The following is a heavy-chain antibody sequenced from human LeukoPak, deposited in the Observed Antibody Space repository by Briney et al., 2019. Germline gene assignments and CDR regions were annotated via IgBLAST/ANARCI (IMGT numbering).Heavy chain of an antibody. V-gene: IGHV3-30*02. CDR1: GFTFSSYG. CDR3: XXXXXXAXXXXXXFDP. Sequence: PGGSLRLSWAASGFTFSSYGMHWVRQSAGKGVEWVAFIRYDGSNKYYADSVKGRFTISRDNSKNTMYLQMNTLRSEDTSAYYXXXXXXXAXXXXXXFDPXXQGTLVTVSS. CDR2: IRYDGSNK. J-gene: IGHJ5*02.